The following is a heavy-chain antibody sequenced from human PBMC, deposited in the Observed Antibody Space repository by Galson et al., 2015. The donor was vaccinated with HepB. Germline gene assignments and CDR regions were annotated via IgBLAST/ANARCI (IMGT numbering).Heavy chain of an antibody. J-gene: IGHJ4*02. CDR1: GYTFTSHG. CDR3: ARVRALNLGVFDN. V-gene: IGHV1-18*04. D-gene: IGHD2-8*01. Sequence: SVKVSCKASGYTFTSHGINWVRQAPGQGLEWMGWITPYNANTDYAQKLQGRVTMTTDTYTSTVYMEVRSLRSDDTAVYYCARVRALNLGVFDNWGQGTLVTVSS. CDR2: ITPYNANT.